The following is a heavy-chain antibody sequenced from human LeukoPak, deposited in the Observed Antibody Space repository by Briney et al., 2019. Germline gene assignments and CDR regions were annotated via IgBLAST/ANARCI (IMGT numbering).Heavy chain of an antibody. CDR2: IYYSGST. CDR3: ARARYDSSGYYDDY. D-gene: IGHD3-22*01. CDR1: GGSISSYY. J-gene: IGHJ4*02. V-gene: IGHV4-59*01. Sequence: PSETLSLTCTVSGGSISSYYWNWIRQPPGKGLEWIGYIYYSGSTSYNPSLKSRVTISVDTSKNQFSLKLSSVTAADTAVYYCARARYDSSGYYDDYWGQGTLVTVSS.